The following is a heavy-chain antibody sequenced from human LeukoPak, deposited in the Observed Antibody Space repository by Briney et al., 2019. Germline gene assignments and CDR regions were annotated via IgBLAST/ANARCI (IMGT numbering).Heavy chain of an antibody. CDR2: INPKSGGT. J-gene: IGHJ4*02. D-gene: IGHD3-9*01. CDR3: ARSPHILTGENFDY. Sequence: ASVKVSCKASGYTFTGYYMHWVRQAPGQGLEWMGWINPKSGGTNYAQKFQGRVTMTRDTSITTAYMELSRLRSDDTAVYYCARSPHILTGENFDYWGQGTLVTVSS. V-gene: IGHV1-2*02. CDR1: GYTFTGYY.